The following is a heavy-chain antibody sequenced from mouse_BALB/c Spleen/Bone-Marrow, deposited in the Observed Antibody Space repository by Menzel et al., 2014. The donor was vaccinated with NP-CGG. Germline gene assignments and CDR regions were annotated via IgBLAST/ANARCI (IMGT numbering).Heavy chain of an antibody. CDR1: GYNFTSYW. CDR2: IYPGSGST. J-gene: IGHJ2*01. V-gene: IGHV1-55*01. D-gene: IGHD4-1*01. CDR3: ATGGWSNCGYLGY. Sequence: QVQLQQPAAELVKPGTSVKLSCKASGYNFTSYWINWVKLRPGQGLEWIGDIYPGSGSTNYYEKFQSKATLTVDTSSSTAYIQISILASDDPALYYCATGGWSNCGYLGYWGQGTPLKDPS.